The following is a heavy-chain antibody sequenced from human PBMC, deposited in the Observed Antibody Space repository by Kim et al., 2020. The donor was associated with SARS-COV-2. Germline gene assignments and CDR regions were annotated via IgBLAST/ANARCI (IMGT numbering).Heavy chain of an antibody. CDR1: GYTFTGYY. CDR2: INPNSGGT. Sequence: ASVKVSCKASGYTFTGYYMHWVRQAPGQGLEWMGWINPNSGGTIYTQKFQSRVTMTRDTSITTAYMELSRLRSDDTAVYYCARASSALYVDFDYWGQGTLVTVSS. J-gene: IGHJ4*02. D-gene: IGHD3-16*01. CDR3: ARASSALYVDFDY. V-gene: IGHV1-2*02.